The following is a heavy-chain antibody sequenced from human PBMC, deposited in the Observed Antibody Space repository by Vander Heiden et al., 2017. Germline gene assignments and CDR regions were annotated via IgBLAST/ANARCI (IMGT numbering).Heavy chain of an antibody. J-gene: IGHJ4*02. CDR3: ARGIFGVEKFFDY. V-gene: IGHV1-69*01. D-gene: IGHD3-3*01. CDR2: VTPVFGTP. CDR1: GYKFSTYG. Sequence: QVQLVQSGAEVKKPGSSVEVSCQASGYKFSTYGIRWVRQAPGQGPEWMGGVTPVFGTPNYAQKFQGRVTISADESTSTVYMELSSLRSDDTAVYYCARGIFGVEKFFDYWGQGSLVTVSS.